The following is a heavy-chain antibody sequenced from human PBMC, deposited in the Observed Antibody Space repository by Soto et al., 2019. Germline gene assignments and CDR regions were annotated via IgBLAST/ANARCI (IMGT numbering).Heavy chain of an antibody. CDR3: ARHVAGYSSGLDY. V-gene: IGHV4-39*01. Sequence: PSETLSLTCTVSGGSISSSSYYWGWIRHPPGKGLEWIGSIYYSGSTYYNPSLKSRVTISVDTSKNQFSLKLSSVTAADTAVYYWARHVAGYSSGLDYWGQGTLVTVSS. D-gene: IGHD6-19*01. CDR1: GGSISSSSYY. CDR2: IYYSGST. J-gene: IGHJ4*02.